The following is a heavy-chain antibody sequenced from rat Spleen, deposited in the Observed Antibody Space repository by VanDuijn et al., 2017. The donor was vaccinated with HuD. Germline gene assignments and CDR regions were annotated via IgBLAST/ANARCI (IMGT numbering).Heavy chain of an antibody. CDR1: GFTFSNYY. Sequence: EVQLVESGGDLVQPGRSLKLSCAASGFTFSNYYMAWVRLAPTKGLEWVAFISTGGRSTYYRDSVKGRFTISSDNAKSTLYLQMDSLRSEDTATYYCTRGTTWFAYWGQGTLVTVSS. CDR2: ISTGGRST. J-gene: IGHJ3*01. D-gene: IGHD1-5*01. V-gene: IGHV5-27*01. CDR3: TRGTTWFAY.